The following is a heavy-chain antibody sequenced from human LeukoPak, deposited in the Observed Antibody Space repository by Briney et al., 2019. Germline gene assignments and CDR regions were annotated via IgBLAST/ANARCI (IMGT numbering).Heavy chain of an antibody. CDR3: AKDRVGACDY. V-gene: IGHV3-30*18. D-gene: IGHD1-26*01. J-gene: IGHJ4*02. Sequence: SGGSLRLSCAASGFAFSSYWMDWVRQAPGKGLEWVAVISYDGSNKYYADSVKGRFTISRDNSKNTLYLQMNSLRAEDTAVYYCAKDRVGACDYWGQGTLVTVSS. CDR2: ISYDGSNK. CDR1: GFAFSSYW.